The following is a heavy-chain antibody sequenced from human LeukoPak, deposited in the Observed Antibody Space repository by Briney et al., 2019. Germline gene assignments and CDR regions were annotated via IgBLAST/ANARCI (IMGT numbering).Heavy chain of an antibody. D-gene: IGHD1-1*01. V-gene: IGHV1-18*01. Sequence: TVKVSCKASVYSFTSFGISWVRQAPGQGLEWMGWISAYNGNTNYAQKLQGRVTMTTDTSTSTAYMELRSLRSDDTAVYYCAGEGAPQLSSYFDHWGQGTLVTVSS. J-gene: IGHJ4*02. CDR1: VYSFTSFG. CDR2: ISAYNGNT. CDR3: AGEGAPQLSSYFDH.